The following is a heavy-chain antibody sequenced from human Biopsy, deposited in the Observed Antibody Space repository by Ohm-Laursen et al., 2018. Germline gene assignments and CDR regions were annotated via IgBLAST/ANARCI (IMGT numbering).Heavy chain of an antibody. V-gene: IGHV4-34*01. CDR2: FSHTGTT. CDR1: GGSFSGYD. J-gene: IGHJ3*01. Sequence: GTLSLTCAVDGGSFSGYDWTWIRQPPGKGLEWVGEFSHTGTTIYNPSLKSRLTISVDKSKNHSSLRLTSVTAADTATYFCARGPYGDNAGAFDVWGQGTVVTVSS. CDR3: ARGPYGDNAGAFDV. D-gene: IGHD4/OR15-4a*01.